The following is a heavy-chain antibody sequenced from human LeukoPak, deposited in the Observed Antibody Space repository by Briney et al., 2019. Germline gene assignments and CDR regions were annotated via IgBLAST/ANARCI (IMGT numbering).Heavy chain of an antibody. CDR3: ARDRFHAVES. Sequence: GGSLRLSCAASGFTFTKNWMHWVRQAPGRGVWWVSLIKDDGTSTAYADSVKGRFTISRDNAKNTVYLQMNSLRAEDTAIYYCARDRFHAVESWGQGTLVTVSS. D-gene: IGHD3-16*01. CDR2: IKDDGTST. CDR1: GFTFTKNW. V-gene: IGHV3-74*01. J-gene: IGHJ5*01.